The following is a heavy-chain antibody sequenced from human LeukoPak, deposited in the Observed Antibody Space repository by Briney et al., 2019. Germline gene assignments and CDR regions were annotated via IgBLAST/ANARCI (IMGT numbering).Heavy chain of an antibody. CDR2: ISSSSSYT. D-gene: IGHD2-2*01. J-gene: IGHJ6*02. Sequence: GGSLRLSCAASGFTFSSYSMNWVRQAPGKGLEWVSYISSSSSYTNYADSVKGRFTISRDNAKNSLYLQMNSLRAEDTAVYYCARDCSSTSCHYGMGVWGQGTTVTVSS. CDR1: GFTFSSYS. V-gene: IGHV3-21*05. CDR3: ARDCSSTSCHYGMGV.